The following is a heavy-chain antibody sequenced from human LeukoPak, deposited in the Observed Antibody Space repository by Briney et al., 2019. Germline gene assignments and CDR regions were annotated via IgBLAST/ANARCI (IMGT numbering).Heavy chain of an antibody. CDR2: INPNSGGT. J-gene: IGHJ5*02. CDR1: GYTFTDYY. V-gene: IGHV1-2*02. D-gene: IGHD6-19*01. Sequence: ASVKVSCKASGYTFTDYYLHWVRQAPGQRLEWMGWINPNSGGTYYAQRFQGRVTMTRHTSISTAHMELSRLTSDDTAVYYCARGIAVAGIGWFDPWGQGTLVIVSS. CDR3: ARGIAVAGIGWFDP.